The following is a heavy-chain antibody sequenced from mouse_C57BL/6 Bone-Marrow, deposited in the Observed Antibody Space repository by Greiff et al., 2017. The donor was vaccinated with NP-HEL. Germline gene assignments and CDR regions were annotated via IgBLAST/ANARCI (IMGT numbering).Heavy chain of an antibody. D-gene: IGHD1-1*01. CDR2: IYPGGGYT. V-gene: IGHV1-63*01. Sequence: QVQLQQSGAELVRPGTSVKMSCKASGYTFTNYWIGWAKQRPGHGLEWIGDIYPGGGYTNYNEKFKGKATLTADKSSSTAYLQFSSLTSEDSASYYCARYYYGSSYDYFDYWGQGTTLTVSS. CDR3: ARYYYGSSYDYFDY. CDR1: GYTFTNYW. J-gene: IGHJ2*01.